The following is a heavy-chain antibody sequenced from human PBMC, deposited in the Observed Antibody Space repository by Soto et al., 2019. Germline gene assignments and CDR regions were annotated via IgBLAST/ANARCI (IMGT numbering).Heavy chain of an antibody. CDR2: IWYDGSNK. V-gene: IGHV3-33*01. CDR1: GFTFSSYG. CDR3: ARSYCSSTSCPHAYYYYGMDV. D-gene: IGHD2-2*01. J-gene: IGHJ6*02. Sequence: GGSLRLSCAASGFTFSSYGVHWVRQAPGKGLEWVAVIWYDGSNKYYADSVKGRFTISRDNSKNTLYLQMNSLRAEDTAVYYCARSYCSSTSCPHAYYYYGMDVWGQGTTVTVSS.